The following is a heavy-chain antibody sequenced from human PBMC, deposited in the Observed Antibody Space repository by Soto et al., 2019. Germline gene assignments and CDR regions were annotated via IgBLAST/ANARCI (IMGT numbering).Heavy chain of an antibody. CDR2: IYSNGKA. J-gene: IGHJ3*02. CDR3: ARERTYQLSGDDTLNS. Sequence: PSETLSLTCTVSGGSLSNYNWNWVRQSAGKGLEWIGRIYSNGKAYYNPSLKSRVTMSLDTLNNQVSLRLSSVTATDTANHSCARERTYQLSGDDTLNSWGLGTMVTVSS. CDR1: GGSLSNYN. D-gene: IGHD2-2*01. V-gene: IGHV4-4*07.